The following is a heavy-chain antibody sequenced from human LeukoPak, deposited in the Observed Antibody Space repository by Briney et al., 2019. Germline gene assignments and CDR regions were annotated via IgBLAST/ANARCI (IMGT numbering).Heavy chain of an antibody. J-gene: IGHJ5*02. D-gene: IGHD6-19*01. V-gene: IGHV4-39*01. Sequence: SETLSLTCTVSGGSISNSNYYWGWIRQPPGKGPEWIGSIYYTGTTYYNPSLEDRVTISVDTSKNQFSLKLSSVTAADTAVFYCARLEQAMAGSRWFDPWGQGTLVTVSS. CDR2: IYYTGTT. CDR1: GGSISNSNYY. CDR3: ARLEQAMAGSRWFDP.